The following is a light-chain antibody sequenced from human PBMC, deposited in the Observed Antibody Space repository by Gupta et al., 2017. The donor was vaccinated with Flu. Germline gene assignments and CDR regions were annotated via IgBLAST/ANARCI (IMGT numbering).Light chain of an antibody. CDR3: QHDYRLPDT. CDR1: DIISSY. Sequence: VSASPGDRASLTCMASDIISSYVAWYQQKPGQAPKVLIYGASTRGTGVPERFSGSGSGTDFTLTISRLEPEDFATYFCQHDYRLPDTFGGGTKVEMK. CDR2: GAS. J-gene: IGKJ4*02. V-gene: IGKV3-15*01.